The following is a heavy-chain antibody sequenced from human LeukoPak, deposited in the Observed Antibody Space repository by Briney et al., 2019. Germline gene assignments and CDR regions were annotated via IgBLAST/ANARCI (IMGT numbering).Heavy chain of an antibody. J-gene: IGHJ5*02. Sequence: SETLSLTCTVSGGSISSYYWSWIRQPPGKGLEWLGYIYYSGSTNYNPSLKSRVTISVDTSKNQFSLKLSSVTAADTAVYYCARGDFWSGPYNWFDPWGQGTLVTVSS. CDR1: GGSISSYY. D-gene: IGHD3-3*01. V-gene: IGHV4-59*01. CDR3: ARGDFWSGPYNWFDP. CDR2: IYYSGST.